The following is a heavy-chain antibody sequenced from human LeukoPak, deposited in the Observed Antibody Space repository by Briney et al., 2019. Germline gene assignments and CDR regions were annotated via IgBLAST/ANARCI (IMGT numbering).Heavy chain of an antibody. J-gene: IGHJ4*02. CDR1: GFTFSSYW. Sequence: GGSLRLSCAASGFTFSSYWMSWVRQAPGKGLEWVSIIKQDGSEKYYVDSVKGRFTISRDNAKNSLYLQMNSLRAEDTAVYYCAREDGSGSYGDWGQGTLVTVSS. V-gene: IGHV3-7*03. CDR2: IKQDGSEK. CDR3: AREDGSGSYGD. D-gene: IGHD3-10*01.